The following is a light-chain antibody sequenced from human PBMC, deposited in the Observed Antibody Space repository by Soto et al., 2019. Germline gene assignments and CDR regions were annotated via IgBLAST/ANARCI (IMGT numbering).Light chain of an antibody. CDR2: GAS. CDR1: QDISKS. V-gene: IGKV1-33*01. Sequence: DIQMTQSPYTLCASVGDRVTITCQASQDISKSLSWYQQQPGKAPKLLIYGASSLETGVPSRFSGSGSGTDFTFTISRLQPEDLATYYCQQYDNLPLTFGGGTKVEIK. J-gene: IGKJ4*01. CDR3: QQYDNLPLT.